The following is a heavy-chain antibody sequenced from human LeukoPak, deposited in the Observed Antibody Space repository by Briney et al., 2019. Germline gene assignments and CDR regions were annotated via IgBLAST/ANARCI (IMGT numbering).Heavy chain of an antibody. CDR3: AKGYDFWSGGLDY. CDR1: GFTFSSYG. CDR2: ISGSGGST. J-gene: IGHJ4*02. D-gene: IGHD3-3*01. V-gene: IGHV3-23*01. Sequence: GGSLRLSCAASGFTFSSYGMHWVRQAPGKGLEWVSSISGSGGSTFYADSVKGRFTISRDNSKNTLYVQMNSLRAEDTAVYYCAKGYDFWSGGLDYWGQGTLVTVSS.